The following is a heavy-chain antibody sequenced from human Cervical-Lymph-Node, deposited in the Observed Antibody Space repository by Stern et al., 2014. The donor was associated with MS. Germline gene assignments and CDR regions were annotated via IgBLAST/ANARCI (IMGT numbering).Heavy chain of an antibody. CDR3: ALSSETSDRWYSLGYDL. J-gene: IGHJ5*02. CDR1: GGTFSKFP. CDR2: IFPVFGTP. D-gene: IGHD6-13*01. V-gene: IGHV1-69*01. Sequence: VQLLESGAEVTKPGSSVKVSCKASGGTFSKFPSSWVRQAPGQGLEWMGGIFPVFGTPTYAQEFRGRVTITAAVSTGTVYMELSSLRSDDTAVYYCALSSETSDRWYSLGYDLWGQGTLVTVSS.